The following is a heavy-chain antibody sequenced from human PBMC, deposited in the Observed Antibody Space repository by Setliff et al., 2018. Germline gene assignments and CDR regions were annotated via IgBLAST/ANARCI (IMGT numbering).Heavy chain of an antibody. D-gene: IGHD6-19*01. Sequence: SETLSLTCTVSGDSISSYYWSWIRQPPGKGLEWIGYIYYSGSTNYNTPLKSRVTRSVATFENHFSLKLNSLTAANTAVYYCAREARGWGGPKFDLWGQGTLVTVSS. V-gene: IGHV4-59*01. J-gene: IGHJ5*02. CDR1: GDSISSYY. CDR2: IYYSGST. CDR3: AREARGWGGPKFDL.